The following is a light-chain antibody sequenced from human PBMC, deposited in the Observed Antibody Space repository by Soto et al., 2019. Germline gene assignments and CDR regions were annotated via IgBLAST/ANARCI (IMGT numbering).Light chain of an antibody. CDR3: QQYDSSPPT. CDR2: GAS. V-gene: IGKV3-20*01. J-gene: IGKJ1*01. Sequence: EIVLTQSPGTLSLSPGERATLSCRASQSVNSNYLAWYQRKPGQAPRLLIYGASNRPTDIPYRFSASGSGTDFTLTITGLEQEDCAVYYCQQYDSSPPTFGQGTKVEIK. CDR1: QSVNSNY.